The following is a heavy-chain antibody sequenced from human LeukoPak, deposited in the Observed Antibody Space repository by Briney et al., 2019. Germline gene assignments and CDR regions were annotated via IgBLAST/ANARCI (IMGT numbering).Heavy chain of an antibody. CDR3: ARVEATTGRNYHYYDMDV. CDR2: INSGIIYM. Sequence: PVGSLRLSCGASGFYFSSYSMNWVRQAPGKGLEWVSSINSGIIYMYYADSVKGRFTISRDNAKNSLHLQMDSLRAEDTAVYFCARVEATTGRNYHYYDMDVWGKGTTVTVSS. J-gene: IGHJ6*03. D-gene: IGHD1-1*01. V-gene: IGHV3-21*01. CDR1: GFYFSSYS.